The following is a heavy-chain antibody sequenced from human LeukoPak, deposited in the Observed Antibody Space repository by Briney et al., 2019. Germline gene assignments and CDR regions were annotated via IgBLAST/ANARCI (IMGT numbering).Heavy chain of an antibody. D-gene: IGHD5/OR15-5a*01. CDR1: GFAFSTYA. CDR2: ISTSGRAT. V-gene: IGHV3-23*01. Sequence: AGGSLILFCAASGFAFSTYAMTWVRQAPEKGLQWVSTISTSGRATYCADSVEGRFTISRDNSKNTLYLQMNSLRADDTAVYYCAKARGSSVYEQFDYWGQGTQVTVSP. CDR3: AKARGSSVYEQFDY. J-gene: IGHJ4*02.